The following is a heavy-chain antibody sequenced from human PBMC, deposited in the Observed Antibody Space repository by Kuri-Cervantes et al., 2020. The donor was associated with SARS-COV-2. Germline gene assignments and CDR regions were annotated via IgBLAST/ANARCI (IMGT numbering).Heavy chain of an antibody. Sequence: LRLSCTVSGGSISSGDYYWDWIRQPPEKGLEWIGYIYYSGSTYYNPSLKSRLTISVDTSKNQFSLKLSSVTAADTAVYYCARVRAKVGGNVDYWGQGTLVTVSS. CDR1: GGSISSGDYY. CDR2: IYYSGST. CDR3: ARVRAKVGGNVDY. J-gene: IGHJ4*02. V-gene: IGHV4-30-4*08. D-gene: IGHD4-23*01.